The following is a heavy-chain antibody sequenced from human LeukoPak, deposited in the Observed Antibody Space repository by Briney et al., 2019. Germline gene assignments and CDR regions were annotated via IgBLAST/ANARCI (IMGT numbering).Heavy chain of an antibody. J-gene: IGHJ3*02. CDR2: IYYSGST. CDR3: ARVGYYYDSSGYYWGVYAFDI. D-gene: IGHD3-22*01. V-gene: IGHV4-59*01. Sequence: SETLSLTCTVSGGSISSYYWSWIRQPPGKGLEWIGYIYYSGSTNYNPSLKSRVTISVDTSKNQFSLKLSSVTAADTAVYYCARVGYYYDSSGYYWGVYAFDIWGQGTMVTVSS. CDR1: GGSISSYY.